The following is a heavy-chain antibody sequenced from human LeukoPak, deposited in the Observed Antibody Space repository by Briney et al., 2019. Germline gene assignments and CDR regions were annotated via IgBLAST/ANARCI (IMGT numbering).Heavy chain of an antibody. CDR3: ARRGYSYGYWGGRFDP. Sequence: SETLSLTCAVYRGSFSKYYWSWIRQPPGKGLEWIGEINHSGSTNYNPSLKSRVTISVDTSKNQFSLKLTSVTAADTAVYYCARRGYSYGYWGGRFDPWGQGTLVTVSS. CDR2: INHSGST. J-gene: IGHJ5*02. D-gene: IGHD5-18*01. CDR1: RGSFSKYY. V-gene: IGHV4-34*01.